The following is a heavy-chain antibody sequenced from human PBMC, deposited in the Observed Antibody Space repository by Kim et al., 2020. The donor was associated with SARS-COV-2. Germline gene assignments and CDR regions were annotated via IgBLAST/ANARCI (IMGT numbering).Heavy chain of an antibody. J-gene: IGHJ6*02. Sequence: GGSLRLSCAASGFTFDDYAMHWVRQAPGKGLEWVSGISWNSGSIGYADSVKGRFTISRDNAKNSLYLQMNSLRAEDTALYYCAKDITLSITMVRGDSYGMDVWGQGTTVTVSS. CDR2: ISWNSGSI. V-gene: IGHV3-9*01. CDR3: AKDITLSITMVRGDSYGMDV. D-gene: IGHD3-10*01. CDR1: GFTFDDYA.